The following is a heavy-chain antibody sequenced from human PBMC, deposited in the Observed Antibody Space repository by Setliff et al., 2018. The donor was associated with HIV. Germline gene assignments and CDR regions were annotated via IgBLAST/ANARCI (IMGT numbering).Heavy chain of an antibody. CDR3: AREAPSEPTRYYNFWSGYPDWFDP. V-gene: IGHV6-1*01. CDR1: GDSVSSNSAA. D-gene: IGHD3-3*01. CDR2: TYYRSKWYN. Sequence: SQTLSLTCAISGDSVSSNSAAWNWIRQSPSRGLEWLGRTYYRSKWYNDYAVSVKSRITINPDTSKNQFSLKLSSVTAADTALYYCAREAPSEPTRYYNFWSGYPDWFDPWGQGTLVTVSS. J-gene: IGHJ5*02.